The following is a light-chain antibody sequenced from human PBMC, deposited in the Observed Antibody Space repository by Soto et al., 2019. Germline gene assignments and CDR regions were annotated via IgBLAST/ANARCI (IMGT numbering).Light chain of an antibody. J-gene: IGKJ3*01. V-gene: IGKV3-15*01. CDR1: XXXXXK. CDR3: QQYKNWPHFT. Sequence: EIVMTQSPAXLXVSPGEXXXXXXRASXXXXXKLAWYRHKPGQAPRLLIYGASTRATGIPARFSGSGSGTEFTLTINSLQSEDFAVYYCQQYKNWPHFTFGPGTTVDIK. CDR2: GAS.